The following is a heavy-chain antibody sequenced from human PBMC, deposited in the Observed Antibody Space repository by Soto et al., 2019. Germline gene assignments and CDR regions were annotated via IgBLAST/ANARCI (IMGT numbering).Heavy chain of an antibody. Sequence: QVQLQASGPGLLKASETLSLTCDVSGGSISSHYWSWIRQPPGKGLEWIGYIYYSVNTKYNPSLKSRVTISVEASKNQCSLKLSSATAADTAVYYCAIGYSAYQVPDYWGQGTLVAVSS. V-gene: IGHV4-59*11. CDR3: AIGYSAYQVPDY. CDR1: GGSISSHY. CDR2: IYYSVNT. J-gene: IGHJ4*02. D-gene: IGHD5-12*01.